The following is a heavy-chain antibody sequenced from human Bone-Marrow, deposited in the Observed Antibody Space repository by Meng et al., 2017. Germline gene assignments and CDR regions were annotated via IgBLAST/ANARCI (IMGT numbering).Heavy chain of an antibody. CDR1: GGSISSSFFY. Sequence: QLQLQESGPGLVKPSETLSLTCTVSGGSISSSFFYWGWVRQPPGKGLEWIGSIYYTGSTYYNPSLKSRVTISIDTSKNQFSLKLSSVTAADTAVYYCARLDDTGIDYWGQGILVTSPQ. V-gene: IGHV4-39*01. J-gene: IGHJ4*02. CDR3: ARLDDTGIDY. CDR2: IYYTGST. D-gene: IGHD5-18*01.